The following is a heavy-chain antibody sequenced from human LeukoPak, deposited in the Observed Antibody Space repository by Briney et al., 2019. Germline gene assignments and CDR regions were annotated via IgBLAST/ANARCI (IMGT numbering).Heavy chain of an antibody. CDR2: INPSGGST. J-gene: IGHJ6*04. Sequence: ASVKVSCKASGYTFTSYYMHWVGQAPGQGGQWMGIINPSGGSTSYAQKFQGRVTMTSDTSTSTVYMELSSLRSEDTAVYYCARSCSSTSCYREDYYGMDVWGKGTTVTVSS. CDR3: ARSCSSTSCYREDYYGMDV. V-gene: IGHV1-46*01. CDR1: GYTFTSYY. D-gene: IGHD2-2*01.